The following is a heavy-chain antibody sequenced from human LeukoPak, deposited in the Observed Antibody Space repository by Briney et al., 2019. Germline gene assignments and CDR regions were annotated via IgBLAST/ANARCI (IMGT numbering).Heavy chain of an antibody. CDR2: ISSSSNTI. CDR3: ARDILTKQAYSGYDN. Sequence: GGSLRLSCAASGFTFSTYSMNWVRQAPGKGLEWVSYISSSSNTIYYADSAKGRFTISRDNAKNSLYLQMNSLRDEDTAVYYCARDILTKQAYSGYDNWGQGTLVTVSS. V-gene: IGHV3-48*02. CDR1: GFTFSTYS. J-gene: IGHJ4*02. D-gene: IGHD5-12*01.